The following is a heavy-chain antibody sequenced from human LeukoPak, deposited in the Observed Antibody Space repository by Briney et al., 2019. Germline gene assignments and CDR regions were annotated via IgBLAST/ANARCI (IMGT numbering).Heavy chain of an antibody. D-gene: IGHD1-14*01. CDR1: GYTFTGYY. V-gene: IGHV1-2*02. CDR3: ACLPPRTTGTFDI. CDR2: INPNSGGT. Sequence: GASVKVSCKASGYTFTGYYMHWVRQAPGQGLEWMGWINPNSGGTNYAQKFQGRVTMTRDTSISTAYMELSRLRSDDTAVYYCACLPPRTTGTFDIWGRGTMVTVSS. J-gene: IGHJ3*02.